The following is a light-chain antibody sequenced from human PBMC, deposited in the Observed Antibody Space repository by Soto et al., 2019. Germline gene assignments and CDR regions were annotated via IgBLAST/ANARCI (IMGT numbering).Light chain of an antibody. V-gene: IGKV3-15*01. Sequence: EIVLTQSPGTLSLSPGARATLSCRASQSVRDRYLAWYQQKPGQAPRLLIYGASTRATGIPARFSGSGSGTEFTLTISSMTSEDFAVYYCHQYHYWWTFGQGTKVDIK. CDR3: HQYHYWWT. CDR1: QSVRDRY. J-gene: IGKJ1*01. CDR2: GAS.